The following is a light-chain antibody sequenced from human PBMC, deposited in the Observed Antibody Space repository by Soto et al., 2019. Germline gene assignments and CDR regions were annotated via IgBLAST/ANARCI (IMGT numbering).Light chain of an antibody. V-gene: IGKV1-9*01. CDR3: QQLKSYPPT. Sequence: IQLTQSPSSLSASVGDRVTITCRASQGISSYLAWYQQKPGKAPKLPIYAASTLQSGVPLRFSGSGSGTDFTLTISSLQPEDFATYYCQQLKSYPPTFGQGTKVEIK. CDR2: AAS. J-gene: IGKJ1*01. CDR1: QGISSY.